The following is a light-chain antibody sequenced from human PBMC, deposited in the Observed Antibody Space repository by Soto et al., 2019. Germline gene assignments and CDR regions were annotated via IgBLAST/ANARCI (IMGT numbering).Light chain of an antibody. J-gene: IGKJ2*01. CDR2: AAS. Sequence: EIVLTQSPATLSLSPGERATLSCRASQRVSSYLAWYQQKPGQAPRLLIYAASNRATGIPARFSGSGSGTDFTLTISSLEPEDFAVYYCQQLSNWPLYTFGQGTKLEIK. V-gene: IGKV3-11*01. CDR3: QQLSNWPLYT. CDR1: QRVSSY.